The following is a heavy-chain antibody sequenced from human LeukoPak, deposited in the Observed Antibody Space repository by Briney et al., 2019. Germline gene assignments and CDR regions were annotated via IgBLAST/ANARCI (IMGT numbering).Heavy chain of an antibody. V-gene: IGHV3-73*01. CDR3: AKAKGWLQIFDY. Sequence: GGSLRLSCAASGFTFSGSALHWVRQASGKGLEWVGRIRSTANGYATAYAASVKGRFTISRDDSKNTAYLQMNSLRAEDTAVYYCAKAKGWLQIFDYWGQGTLVIVSS. CDR2: IRSTANGYAT. CDR1: GFTFSGSA. J-gene: IGHJ4*02. D-gene: IGHD6-19*01.